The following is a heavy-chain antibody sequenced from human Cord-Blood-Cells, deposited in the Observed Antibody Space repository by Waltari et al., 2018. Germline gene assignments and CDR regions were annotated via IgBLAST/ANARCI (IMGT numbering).Heavy chain of an antibody. V-gene: IGHV3-73*02. Sequence: EVQLVESGGGLVQPGGSLKLSCAASGFTFSGSAMHWVRQASGKGLEWVGRIRSKANSYATAYAASVKGRFTISRDDSKNTAYPQMNSLKTEDTAVYYCSTYSSSNDYWGQGTLVTVSS. CDR3: STYSSSNDY. CDR1: GFTFSGSA. J-gene: IGHJ4*02. D-gene: IGHD6-6*01. CDR2: IRSKANSYAT.